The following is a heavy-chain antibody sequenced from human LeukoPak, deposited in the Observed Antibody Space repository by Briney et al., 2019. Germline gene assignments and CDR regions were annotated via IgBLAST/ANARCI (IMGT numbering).Heavy chain of an antibody. D-gene: IGHD5-12*01. V-gene: IGHV4-34*01. Sequence: PSETLPLTCAVYGGSFSGYYWSWIRQPPGKGLEWIGEINHSGSTNYNPSLKSRVTISVDTSKNQFSLKLSSVTAADTAVYYCARGPYSGYASWGQGTLVTVSS. CDR3: ARGPYSGYAS. J-gene: IGHJ4*02. CDR2: INHSGST. CDR1: GGSFSGYY.